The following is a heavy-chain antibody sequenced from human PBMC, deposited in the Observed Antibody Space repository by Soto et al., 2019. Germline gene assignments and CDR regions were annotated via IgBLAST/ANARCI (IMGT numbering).Heavy chain of an antibody. D-gene: IGHD2-15*01. J-gene: IGHJ4*02. CDR2: IYYSGST. CDR3: ARTEGGGGGYVDY. Sequence: SETLSLTCPVSGGSSISSSDYWGWIRQSPGQGLEWIGYIYYSGSTDYNPSLKSRVTISVDTSKNQFSLKLSSVTAADTAVYYCARTEGGGGGYVDYWGQGTLVNVSS. CDR1: GGSSISSSDY. V-gene: IGHV4-61*05.